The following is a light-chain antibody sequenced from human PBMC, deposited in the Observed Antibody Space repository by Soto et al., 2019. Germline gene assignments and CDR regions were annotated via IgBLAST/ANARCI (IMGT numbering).Light chain of an antibody. Sequence: DIVMTQSPDSLAVSLGERATINCKSSQSVLYSSNNKNYLAWYQQKPGQPPKLLIYWASTRESGVPDRFSGSGSGTEFTLTISSLQSDDFAVYYCQQRSNWPLTFGGGTKVDIK. CDR3: QQRSNWPLT. V-gene: IGKV4-1*01. J-gene: IGKJ4*01. CDR2: WAS. CDR1: QSVLYSSNNKNY.